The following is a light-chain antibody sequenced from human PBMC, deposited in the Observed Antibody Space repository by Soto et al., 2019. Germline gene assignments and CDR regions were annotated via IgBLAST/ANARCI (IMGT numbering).Light chain of an antibody. Sequence: SALTQPASVSGSPGQSITISCTGTSSDVGTYNYVSWYQHRPGKAPKLMIYDVSYRPSGVSNRFSGSKSANTASLTISGLQAEDEADYYCSSYTTSNTQVFGGGTKRTVL. CDR3: SSYTTSNTQV. J-gene: IGLJ3*02. CDR1: SSDVGTYNY. CDR2: DVS. V-gene: IGLV2-14*01.